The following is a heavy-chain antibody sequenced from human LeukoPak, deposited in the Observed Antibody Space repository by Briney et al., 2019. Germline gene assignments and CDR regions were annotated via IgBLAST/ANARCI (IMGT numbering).Heavy chain of an antibody. Sequence: PSETLSLTCSVSGESVSSYFWSWVRQPPGKGLEWIAYMHYSGTTNYNASLKSRLTMSVDTSKNQFSLMLSSVTAADTAVYYCARDIRVIGATLYFGYWGRGILVTVSS. CDR2: MHYSGTT. D-gene: IGHD1-26*01. CDR3: ARDIRVIGATLYFGY. CDR1: GESVSSYF. J-gene: IGHJ4*02. V-gene: IGHV4-59*02.